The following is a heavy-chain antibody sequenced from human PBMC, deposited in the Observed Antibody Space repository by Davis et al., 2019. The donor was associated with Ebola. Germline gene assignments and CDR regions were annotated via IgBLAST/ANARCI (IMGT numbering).Heavy chain of an antibody. Sequence: GESLKISCAASGFSFSTYDMHWVRQATGKGLEWVSAIGTAGGTYYPGSVKGRFTISRENAKKSLYLQMNSLGAGDTAVYYCARGVAGRVRGVPWAMDVWGQGTTVTVSS. V-gene: IGHV3-13*01. CDR2: IGTAGGT. CDR3: ARGVAGRVRGVPWAMDV. CDR1: GFSFSTYD. J-gene: IGHJ6*02. D-gene: IGHD3-10*01.